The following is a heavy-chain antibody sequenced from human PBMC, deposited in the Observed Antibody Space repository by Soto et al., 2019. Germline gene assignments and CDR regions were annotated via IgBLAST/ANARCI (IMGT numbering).Heavy chain of an antibody. J-gene: IGHJ4*02. Sequence: ASVKVSCKASGYNFTSYDIYWVRQATGQGLEWMGWMNPNTGNSGYAQKFQGRVTMTSDTSISTAHMELSSLRSEDTAVYYCARRAETNGWNGFGADKYYVDFWGQGTLVTVSS. CDR1: GYNFTSYD. CDR2: MNPNTGNS. CDR3: ARRAETNGWNGFGADKYYVDF. V-gene: IGHV1-8*01. D-gene: IGHD1-1*01.